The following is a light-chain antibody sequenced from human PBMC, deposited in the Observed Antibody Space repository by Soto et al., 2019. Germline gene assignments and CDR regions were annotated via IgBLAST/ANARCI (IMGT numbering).Light chain of an antibody. CDR1: QSVSSN. V-gene: IGKV3-20*01. Sequence: EIALTLSPTTLSVSPGERATLSCRASQSVSSNLAWYQQKPGQAPRLVIYGASSRAAGIPDRFSGSGSGTDFTLTISRLEPEDFAVYYCQHYATSPITFGQGTRLEIK. CDR2: GAS. J-gene: IGKJ5*01. CDR3: QHYATSPIT.